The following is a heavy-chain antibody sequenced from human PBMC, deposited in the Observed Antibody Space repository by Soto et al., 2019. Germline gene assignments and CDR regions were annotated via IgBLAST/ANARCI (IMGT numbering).Heavy chain of an antibody. D-gene: IGHD3-3*01. CDR1: GFTFTISA. CDR3: AAGEYYDFWSGYLGVDYYYYGMDV. J-gene: IGHJ6*02. V-gene: IGHV1-58*01. Sequence: SVKVSCKASGFTFTISAVQWVRQARGQRLEWIGWIVVGSGNTNYAQKFQERVTITRDMSTSTAYMELSSLRSEDTAVYYCAAGEYYDFWSGYLGVDYYYYGMDVWGQGTTVTVSS. CDR2: IVVGSGNT.